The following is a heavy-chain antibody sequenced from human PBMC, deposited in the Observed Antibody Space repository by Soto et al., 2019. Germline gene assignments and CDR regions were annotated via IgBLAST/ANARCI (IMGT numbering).Heavy chain of an antibody. V-gene: IGHV4-34*01. Sequence: PSETLSLTCAVYGGSFSGYYWSWIRQPPGKGLEWIGEINHSGSTNYNPSLKSRVTISVDTSKNQFSLKLSSVTAADTAVYYCGRGRKRRIAAAGTGNWFDPWGQGTLVTVSS. CDR2: INHSGST. J-gene: IGHJ5*02. D-gene: IGHD6-13*01. CDR1: GGSFSGYY. CDR3: GRGRKRRIAAAGTGNWFDP.